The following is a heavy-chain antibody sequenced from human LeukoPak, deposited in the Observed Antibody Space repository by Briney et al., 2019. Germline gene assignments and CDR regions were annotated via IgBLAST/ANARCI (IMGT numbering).Heavy chain of an antibody. CDR3: ARAGGSGSQYSPDY. CDR2: ISSSNSFI. CDR1: GFTFIHYS. D-gene: IGHD3-10*01. V-gene: IGHV3-21*01. J-gene: IGHJ4*02. Sequence: GGSLRLSCAASGFTFIHYSMHWVRQAPGKGLEWVSSISSSNSFIYYADSLKGRFTISRDNAKNSLYLQMNSLRADDTAVYYCARAGGSGSQYSPDYWGQGTLATVSS.